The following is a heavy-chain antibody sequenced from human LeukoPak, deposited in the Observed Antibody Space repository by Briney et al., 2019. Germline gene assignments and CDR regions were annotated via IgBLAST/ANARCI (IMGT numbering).Heavy chain of an antibody. CDR1: GFTFSDYY. CDR2: ISSSGSTI. CDR3: ARFIAAPYYFDY. Sequence: GGSLRLSCAASGFTFSDYYMSWIRQAPGKGLEWVSYISSSGSTIYYADSVKGRFTISRDNAKNSLYLQMNSLRAEDTAVYHCARFIAAPYYFDYWGRGTLVTVSS. V-gene: IGHV3-11*04. D-gene: IGHD6-13*01. J-gene: IGHJ4*02.